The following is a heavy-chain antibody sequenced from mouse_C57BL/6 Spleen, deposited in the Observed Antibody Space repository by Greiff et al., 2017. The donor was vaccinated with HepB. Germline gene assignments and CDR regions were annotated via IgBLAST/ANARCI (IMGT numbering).Heavy chain of an antibody. J-gene: IGHJ2*01. Sequence: QVQLQQSGPELVKPGASVKISCKASGYSFTSYYIHWVKQRPGQGLVWIGWIYPGSGNTKYNEKFKGKATLTADTSSSTAYMQLSSLTSEYSAVYYCARSGGSFSDGYYWGQGTTLTVSS. CDR1: GYSFTSYY. CDR3: ARSGGSFSDGYY. V-gene: IGHV1-66*01. CDR2: IYPGSGNT. D-gene: IGHD1-1*01.